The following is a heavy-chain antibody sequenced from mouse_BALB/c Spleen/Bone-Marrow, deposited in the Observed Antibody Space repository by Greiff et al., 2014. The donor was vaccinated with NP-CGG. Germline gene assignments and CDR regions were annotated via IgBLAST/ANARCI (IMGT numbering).Heavy chain of an antibody. CDR1: GYSLTSYFT. Sequence: EVMLVESGPDLVKPSQSLSLTCPVTGYSLTSYFTWPWFRQFPGNKLEWMGYILSSGTTVYNPSLKSRISITRDTSNNQFFLQLNSVTTEDTATYYCARFAGTPYTMDYWGQGTSVTVSS. CDR3: ARFAGTPYTMDY. V-gene: IGHV3-1*02. D-gene: IGHD4-1*01. J-gene: IGHJ4*01. CDR2: ILSSGTT.